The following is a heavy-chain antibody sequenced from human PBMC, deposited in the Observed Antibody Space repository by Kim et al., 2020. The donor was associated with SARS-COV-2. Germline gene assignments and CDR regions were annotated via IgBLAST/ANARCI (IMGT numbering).Heavy chain of an antibody. V-gene: IGHV3-7*01. D-gene: IGHD6-25*01. Sequence: GGSLRLSCAASGFSFSGFWMSWLRQAPGKGLEWLANINVDGSRKDYVDSVKGRFAISRDNAKSSLYLQMSSLRADDAGVYYCAADRGYGAYGPWGRGTLDTDAS. CDR1: GFSFSGFW. CDR3: AADRGYGAYGP. J-gene: IGHJ5*02. CDR2: INVDGSRK.